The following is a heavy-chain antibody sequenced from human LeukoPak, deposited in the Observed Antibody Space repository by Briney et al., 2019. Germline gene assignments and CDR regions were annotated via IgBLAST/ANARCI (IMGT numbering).Heavy chain of an antibody. J-gene: IGHJ3*02. V-gene: IGHV4-59*01. CDR2: IYYSGST. CDR1: GGSFSGYY. D-gene: IGHD2-15*01. Sequence: PSETLSLTCAVYGGSFSGYYWSWIRQPPGKGLEWIGYIYYSGSTNYNPSLKSRVTMSVDTSKNQFSLKLSSVTAADTAVYYCARGYCSGGTCYYDAFDIWGQGTMVTVSS. CDR3: ARGYCSGGTCYYDAFDI.